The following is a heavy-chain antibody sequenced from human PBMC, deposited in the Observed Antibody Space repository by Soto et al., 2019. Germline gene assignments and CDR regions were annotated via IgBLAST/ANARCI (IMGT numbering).Heavy chain of an antibody. J-gene: IGHJ6*02. CDR1: GLTFSSAW. D-gene: IGHD3-10*01. CDR3: VWFGGGYHYFGLDV. CDR2: IKSKGGGGTT. Sequence: EVQLVESGGGLVKPGGSLRLSCVVSGLTFSSAWMNWVRQAPGKGLEWVGRIKSKGGGGTTDYAAPVKGRFTISRDDSKNTLFLQMGSLKTGGAGVYYCVWFGGGYHYFGLDVWGQGTTVIVSS. V-gene: IGHV3-15*07.